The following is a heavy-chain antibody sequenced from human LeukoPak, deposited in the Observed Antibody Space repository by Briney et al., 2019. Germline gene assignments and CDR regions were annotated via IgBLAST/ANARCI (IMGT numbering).Heavy chain of an antibody. V-gene: IGHV3-33*06. D-gene: IGHD4-11*01. CDR1: GFLFTDYG. CDR2: IWSDVTNR. Sequence: GSLRLSCAASGFLFTDYGMHWVRQAPGKGLEWVAVIWSDVTNRYYSDSVKGRFAVSRDDSRDMVYLQMNSLRAEDTAVYYCAKDIQRGFDYTNSLDYWGQGTLVTVSS. CDR3: AKDIQRGFDYTNSLDY. J-gene: IGHJ1*01.